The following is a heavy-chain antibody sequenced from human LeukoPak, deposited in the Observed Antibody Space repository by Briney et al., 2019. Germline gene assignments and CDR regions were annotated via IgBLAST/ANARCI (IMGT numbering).Heavy chain of an antibody. Sequence: GGLLRLSCVTSGFSFNKNAMNWVRQAPGKKMEWVSLIIGSSGSTFYADSVKGPFTISRDKSKNTLYLQMNSLRAEDTAVYYCAKGAYDYIEIAYFDYWGQGSLVTVSS. CDR1: GFSFNKNA. V-gene: IGHV3-23*01. D-gene: IGHD5-12*01. CDR3: AKGAYDYIEIAYFDY. CDR2: IIGSSGST. J-gene: IGHJ4*02.